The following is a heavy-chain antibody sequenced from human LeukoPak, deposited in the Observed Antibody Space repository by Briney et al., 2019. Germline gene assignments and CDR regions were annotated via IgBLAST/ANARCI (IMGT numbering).Heavy chain of an antibody. CDR2: ISNDGNNK. D-gene: IGHD2-15*01. CDR1: GFTFSGCA. J-gene: IGHJ6*02. V-gene: IGHV3-30*04. CDR3: AKDSVYCSGGNCPYFYNHMDV. Sequence: PWGSLRLSCAASGFTFSGCAFHWVRQAPGKGLEWVAIISNDGNNKYYSDSVKGRFTTSRDNSKNTLSLQMNSLRAEETAVYYCAKDSVYCSGGNCPYFYNHMDVWGQGTTVTVSS.